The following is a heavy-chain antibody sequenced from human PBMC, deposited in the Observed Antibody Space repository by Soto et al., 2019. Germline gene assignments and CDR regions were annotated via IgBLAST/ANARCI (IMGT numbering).Heavy chain of an antibody. CDR2: INPTGGST. J-gene: IGHJ4*02. V-gene: IGHV1-46*01. CDR3: AKDPPVLRYLEGFFDY. CDR1: GYTFTTYY. Sequence: ASVKVSCKASGYTFTTYYINWVRQAPGQGLEWMGIINPTGGSTTYAQKFQDRVTMTRDTSTSTVYMKLSSLRSEDTAVYYCAKDPPVLRYLEGFFDYWGQGTLVTVSS. D-gene: IGHD3-9*01.